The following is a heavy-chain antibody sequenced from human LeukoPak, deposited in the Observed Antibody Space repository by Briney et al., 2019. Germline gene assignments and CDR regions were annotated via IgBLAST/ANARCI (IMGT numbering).Heavy chain of an antibody. CDR3: ARLTTGPFYFDY. Sequence: GGSLRLSCAASGFTFNNYNMNWVRQAPRKGLEWVSPISSSSSYIYYADSVKGRFTISRDNAKNSLYVQMNSLRAEDTAVYYCARLTTGPFYFDYWGQGTLVTVSS. CDR2: ISSSSSYI. D-gene: IGHD3-22*01. CDR1: GFTFNNYN. V-gene: IGHV3-21*01. J-gene: IGHJ4*02.